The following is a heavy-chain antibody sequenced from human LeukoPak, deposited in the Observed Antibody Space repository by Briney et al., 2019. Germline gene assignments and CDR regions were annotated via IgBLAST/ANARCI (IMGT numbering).Heavy chain of an antibody. CDR1: GGSISSYY. Sequence: PSETLSLTCTVSGGSISSYYWAWIRQPPGKGLEWIGSIYYSGSTYYNPSLKSRVTISVDTSKNQFSLKLSSVTAADTAVYYCAILTGYYRIDYWGQGTLVTVSS. J-gene: IGHJ4*02. V-gene: IGHV4-39*07. CDR3: AILTGYYRIDY. CDR2: IYYSGST. D-gene: IGHD3-9*01.